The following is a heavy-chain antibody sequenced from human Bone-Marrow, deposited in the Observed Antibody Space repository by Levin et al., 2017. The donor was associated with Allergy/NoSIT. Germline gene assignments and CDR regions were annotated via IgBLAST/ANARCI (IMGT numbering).Heavy chain of an antibody. CDR1: GGTFDHYP. J-gene: IGHJ6*02. V-gene: IGHV1-69*01. CDR3: ARGRRPGSGSPYYTAMDV. D-gene: IGHD3-10*01. Sequence: KISCKASGGTFDHYPMNWVRQAPGQGLEWMGAIVPVFHKINYAQRLRDRVTITADDSTRTVYMDLSGLKSEDTAVYYCARGRRPGSGSPYYTAMDVWGQGTMVTVSS. CDR2: IVPVFHKI.